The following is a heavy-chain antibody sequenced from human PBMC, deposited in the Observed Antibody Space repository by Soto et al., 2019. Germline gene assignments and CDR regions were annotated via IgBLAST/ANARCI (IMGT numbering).Heavy chain of an antibody. V-gene: IGHV4-59*01. D-gene: IGHD3-10*01. CDR3: ARGPFGRDY. CDR2: IYYSGST. Sequence: SETPSLTCTVSGGSISSYYWSWIRQPPGKGLEWIGYIYYSGSTNYNPSLKSRVTISVDTSKNQFSLKLSSVTAADTAVYYCARGPFGRDYWGQGTLVTVSS. CDR1: GGSISSYY. J-gene: IGHJ4*02.